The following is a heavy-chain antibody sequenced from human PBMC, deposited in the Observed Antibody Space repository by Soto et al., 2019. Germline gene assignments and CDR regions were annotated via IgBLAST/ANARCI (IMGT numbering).Heavy chain of an antibody. Sequence: VGALRLSCEAPGVTFRSYGRHWVRQAPGKGLEWVAVMKSDGSRDHIDSVKGRFTIFRDNSKKTLYLQMNNLRPEDSAVYYCAKPRSSLEWPPFDSWGHGTLVTVSS. J-gene: IGHJ5*01. CDR1: GVTFRSYG. D-gene: IGHD3-3*01. CDR3: AKPRSSLEWPPFDS. CDR2: MKSDGSR. V-gene: IGHV3-30*18.